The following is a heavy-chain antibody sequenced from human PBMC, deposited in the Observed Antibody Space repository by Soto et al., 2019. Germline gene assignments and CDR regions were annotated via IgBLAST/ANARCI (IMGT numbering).Heavy chain of an antibody. CDR2: IKQDGSEK. Sequence: GGSLRLSCAASGFTFSSYWMSWVRQAPGKGLEWVANIKQDGSEKYYVDSVKGRFTISRDNAKNSLYLQMNSLRAEDTAVYYCARDATLGYCSGGSCYSGWIYFDYWGQGTLVTVSS. D-gene: IGHD2-15*01. J-gene: IGHJ4*02. V-gene: IGHV3-7*01. CDR1: GFTFSSYW. CDR3: ARDATLGYCSGGSCYSGWIYFDY.